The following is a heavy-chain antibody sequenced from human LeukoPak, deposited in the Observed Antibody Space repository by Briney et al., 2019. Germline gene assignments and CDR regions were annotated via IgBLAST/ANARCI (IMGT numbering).Heavy chain of an antibody. CDR1: GGSISSFY. CDR2: IYYSGNT. CDR3: ARGGASSLPFHY. V-gene: IGHV4-59*01. J-gene: IGHJ4*02. D-gene: IGHD6-13*01. Sequence: PSETLSLTCTVSGGSISSFYWSWIRQPPGKGLEWIGYIYYSGNTKYNPSPESRVTISVDTSKNQFSLRLNSVTAADTAVYYCARGGASSLPFHYWGQGTLVTVSS.